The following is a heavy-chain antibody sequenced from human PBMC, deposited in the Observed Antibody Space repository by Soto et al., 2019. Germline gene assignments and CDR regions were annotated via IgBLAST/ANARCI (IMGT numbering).Heavy chain of an antibody. CDR3: ARDIVVVPAAHKVNWFDP. CDR2: MNPNSGNT. J-gene: IGHJ5*02. CDR1: GYTITSYD. Sequence: ASVKVSCKASGYTITSYDINWVRQATGQGLEWMGWMNPNSGNTGYAQKFQGRVTMTRNTSISTAYMELSSLRSEDTAVYYCARDIVVVPAAHKVNWFDPWGQGTLVTVSS. V-gene: IGHV1-8*01. D-gene: IGHD2-2*01.